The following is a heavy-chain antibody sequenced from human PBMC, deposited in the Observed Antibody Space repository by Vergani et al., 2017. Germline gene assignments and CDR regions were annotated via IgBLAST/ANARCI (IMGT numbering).Heavy chain of an antibody. CDR2: ISWNRGKI. CDR3: AKRDRYYDILTGYYNYGMDV. J-gene: IGHJ6*02. D-gene: IGHD3-9*01. Sequence: EVYLVESGGDLVQPGGSLRLSCAASGFVFDEYALHWVRQSPGKGLEWVSGISWNRGKIAYADSLKGRFTISRDNSKNTLYLQMNSLRAEDTAVYYCAKRDRYYDILTGYYNYGMDVWGQGTTVTVSS. CDR1: GFVFDEYA. V-gene: IGHV3-9*01.